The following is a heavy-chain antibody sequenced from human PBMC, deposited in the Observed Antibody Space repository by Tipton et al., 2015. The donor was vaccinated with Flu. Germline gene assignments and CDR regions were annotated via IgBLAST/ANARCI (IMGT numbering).Heavy chain of an antibody. CDR2: IYTSGST. CDR3: AREVGYPHDAFDI. CDR1: GGSISSYY. D-gene: IGHD1-26*01. Sequence: TLSLTCTVSGGSISSYYWSWIRQPAGKGLEWIGRIYTSGSTNYNPSLKSRVTMSVDMSKNQLSLKLSSVTAADTAVYYCAREVGYPHDAFDIWGQGTLVTVSS. V-gene: IGHV4-4*07. J-gene: IGHJ4*02.